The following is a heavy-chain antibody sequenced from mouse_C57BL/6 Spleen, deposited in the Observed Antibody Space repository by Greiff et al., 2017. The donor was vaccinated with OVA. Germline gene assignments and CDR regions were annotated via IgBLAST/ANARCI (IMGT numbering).Heavy chain of an antibody. V-gene: IGHV1-50*01. CDR2: IDPSDSYT. CDR3: AIKKLGGYGSSYFLFAY. D-gene: IGHD1-1*01. J-gene: IGHJ3*01. Sequence: QVQLKQPGAELVKPGASVKLSCKASGYTFTSYWMQWVKQRPGQGLEWIGEIDPSDSYTNYNQKFKGKATLTVDKSSSTAYMQLSSLTSEYSTFYYCAIKKLGGYGSSYFLFAYWGQGTLVTVSA. CDR1: GYTFTSYW.